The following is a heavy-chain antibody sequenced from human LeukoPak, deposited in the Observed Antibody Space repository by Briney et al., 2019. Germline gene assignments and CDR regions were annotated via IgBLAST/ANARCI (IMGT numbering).Heavy chain of an antibody. CDR2: INPNSGGT. CDR3: ARAAGTTNYYYYYMDV. Sequence: VSVKVSCKASGYTFTGYYMHWVRQAPGQGLEWMGWINPNSGGTNYAQKFQGRVTMTRDTSISTAYMELSRLRSDDTAVYYCARAAGTTNYYYYYMDVWGKGTTVTVSS. J-gene: IGHJ6*03. D-gene: IGHD1-7*01. V-gene: IGHV1-2*02. CDR1: GYTFTGYY.